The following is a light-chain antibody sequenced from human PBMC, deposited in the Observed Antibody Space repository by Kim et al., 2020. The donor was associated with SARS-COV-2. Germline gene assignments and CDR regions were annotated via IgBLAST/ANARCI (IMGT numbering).Light chain of an antibody. Sequence: ASVGDRVTSTCRASQGISNSSAWYQQKTGKVPELLFYAASTVQAGVPNRCSGSESGTDFTLTRSSQQPEDVATLYGQKYNTAPYTFGPGTKVDTK. J-gene: IGKJ3*01. V-gene: IGKV1-27*01. CDR3: QKYNTAPYT. CDR1: QGISNS. CDR2: AAS.